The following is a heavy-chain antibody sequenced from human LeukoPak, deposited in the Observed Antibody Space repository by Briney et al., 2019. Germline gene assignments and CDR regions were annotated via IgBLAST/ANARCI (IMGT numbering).Heavy chain of an antibody. Sequence: PGGSLRLSCAASGFTFANYAMTWVRQAPGKGLEWVSTISDSGTATYYTDSVKGRFTISRDNSNYTLYVQMNSLRADDTAVYYCAKGAGDYLRNIDSWGQGTLVTVSS. CDR2: ISDSGTAT. J-gene: IGHJ4*02. CDR3: AKGAGDYLRNIDS. CDR1: GFTFANYA. V-gene: IGHV3-23*01. D-gene: IGHD3-16*01.